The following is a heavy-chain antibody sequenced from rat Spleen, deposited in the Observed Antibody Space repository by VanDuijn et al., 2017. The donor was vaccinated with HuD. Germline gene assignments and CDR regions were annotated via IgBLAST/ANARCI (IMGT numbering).Heavy chain of an antibody. J-gene: IGHJ4*01. CDR1: GYSITSNY. D-gene: IGHD1-6*01. CDR3: ARGRFGYTTDYYSHYYVMDA. Sequence: EVQLQESGPGLVKPSQSLSLTCSVTGYSITSNYWGWIRKFPGNKMEWMGYISSSGSTSYNPSLKSRISIISNTSKTQFFLQLNSVTTEDTATYYCARGRFGYTTDYYSHYYVMDAWGQGASVTVSS. V-gene: IGHV3-1*01. CDR2: ISSSGST.